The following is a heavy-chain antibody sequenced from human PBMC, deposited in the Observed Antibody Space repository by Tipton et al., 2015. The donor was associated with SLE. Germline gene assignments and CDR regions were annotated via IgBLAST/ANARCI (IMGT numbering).Heavy chain of an antibody. D-gene: IGHD3-3*01. V-gene: IGHV3-23*01. CDR2: ISGSGDSA. J-gene: IGHJ3*02. Sequence: SLRLSCAASGFRFSTYAMSWVRQAPGKGLEWVSEISGSGDSANYADSLMDRFTISRDNSKNTLFLQMDSLRAEDTAIYYCASIFWIGPNDFDICGQGTMFTVSS. CDR1: GFRFSTYA. CDR3: ASIFWIGPNDFDI.